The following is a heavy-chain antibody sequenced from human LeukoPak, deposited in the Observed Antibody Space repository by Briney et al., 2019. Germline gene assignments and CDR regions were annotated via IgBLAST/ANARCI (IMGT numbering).Heavy chain of an antibody. CDR3: ARDGASHFDY. D-gene: IGHD3-10*01. CDR1: GYTFTGYY. V-gene: IGHV1-2*06. CDR2: INPDTGDT. J-gene: IGHJ4*02. Sequence: ASVKVYCKASGYTFTGYYMHWVRQAPGQGLEWMGRINPDTGDTDYAQKFQGRVTVTRDTSISTAYMELTRLRSDDTAVYYCARDGASHFDYWGQGTLVTVSS.